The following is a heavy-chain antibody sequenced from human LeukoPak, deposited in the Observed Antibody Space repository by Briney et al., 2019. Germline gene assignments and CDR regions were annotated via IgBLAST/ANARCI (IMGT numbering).Heavy chain of an antibody. CDR1: GGSFSGYY. V-gene: IGHV4-34*01. D-gene: IGHD3-3*01. J-gene: IGHJ4*02. Sequence: SETLSLTCAVYGGSFSGYYWSWIRQPPGKGLEWIGEINHSGSTNYNPSLKSRVTISVDTSKNQFSLKLSSVTAADTAVYYCARQRSPRSGYYSDKNDYWGQGTLVTVSS. CDR2: INHSGST. CDR3: ARQRSPRSGYYSDKNDY.